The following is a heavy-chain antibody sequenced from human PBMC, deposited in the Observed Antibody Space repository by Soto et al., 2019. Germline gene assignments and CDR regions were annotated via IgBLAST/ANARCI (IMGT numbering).Heavy chain of an antibody. Sequence: GESLKFSCKGSGYSFTSYWISWVRQMPGKGLEWMGRIDPSDSYTNYSPSFQGHVTISADKSISTAYLQWSSLKASDSAMYYCARRPYDSRGYYRNYYYYGMDVWGQGTTVTVSS. D-gene: IGHD3-22*01. J-gene: IGHJ6*01. V-gene: IGHV5-10-1*01. CDR3: ARRPYDSRGYYRNYYYYGMDV. CDR2: IDPSDSYT. CDR1: GYSFTSYW.